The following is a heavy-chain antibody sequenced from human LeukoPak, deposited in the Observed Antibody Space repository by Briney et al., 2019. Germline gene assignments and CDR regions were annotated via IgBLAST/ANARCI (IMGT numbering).Heavy chain of an antibody. CDR3: ARDSGSLLDY. D-gene: IGHD1-26*01. J-gene: IGHJ4*02. CDR2: IYYSGST. V-gene: IGHV4-34*01. CDR1: GGSFSGYY. Sequence: NPSETLSLTCAVYGGSFSGYYWSRIRQPPGKGLEWIGSIYYSGSTYYNPSLKSRVTISVDTSKNQFSLKLSSVTAADTAVYYCARDSGSLLDYWGQGTLVTVSS.